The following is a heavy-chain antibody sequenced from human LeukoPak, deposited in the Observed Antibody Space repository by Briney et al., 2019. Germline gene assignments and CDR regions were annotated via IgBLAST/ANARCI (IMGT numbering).Heavy chain of an antibody. CDR2: ISYDGSNK. CDR1: GFTFSSYA. CDR3: ARDHGYCGGDCYEYFQH. J-gene: IGHJ1*01. D-gene: IGHD2-21*02. V-gene: IGHV3-30*04. Sequence: GRSLRLSCAASGFTFSSYAMHWVRQAPGKGLEWVAVISYDGSNKYYVDSVKGRFTISRDNSKNTLYLQMNSLRAEDTAVYYCARDHGYCGGDCYEYFQHWGQGTLVTVSS.